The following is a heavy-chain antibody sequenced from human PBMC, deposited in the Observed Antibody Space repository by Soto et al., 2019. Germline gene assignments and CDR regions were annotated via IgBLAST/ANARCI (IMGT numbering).Heavy chain of an antibody. J-gene: IGHJ4*02. CDR2: IWYDGSNK. CDR1: GFTFSSYG. V-gene: IGHV3-33*01. D-gene: IGHD5-12*01. CDR3: ARDPARGYSGYGPFDY. Sequence: GGSLRLSCAASGFTFSSYGMHWVRQAPGKGLEWVAVIWYDGSNKYYADSVKGRFTISRDNSKNTLYLQMNSLRAEDTAVYYCARDPARGYSGYGPFDYWGQGTLVTVS.